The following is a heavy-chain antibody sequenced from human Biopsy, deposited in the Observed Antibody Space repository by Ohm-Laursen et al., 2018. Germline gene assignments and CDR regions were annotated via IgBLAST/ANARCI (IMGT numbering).Heavy chain of an antibody. CDR3: ARHPTGFWFDP. CDR2: IYNSETT. V-gene: IGHV4-39*01. CDR1: GDSISTSTTYY. J-gene: IGHJ5*02. Sequence: LSLTCTVSGDSISTSTTYYWAWLRQPPGKGLEWIGSIYNSETTFYNPSLKSRVAISVDTSTNQFSLKVSSVTAADAALYYCARHPTGFWFDPWGHGTLVTVSS.